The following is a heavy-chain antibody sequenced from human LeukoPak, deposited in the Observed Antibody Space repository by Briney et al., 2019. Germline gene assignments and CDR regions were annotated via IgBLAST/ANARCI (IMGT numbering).Heavy chain of an antibody. CDR3: ARLRAVTRSSSWLQVRRRFDY. CDR2: ISHSGST. V-gene: IGHV4-34*01. Sequence: PSETLSLTCAVYGGSFSGYYWSWIRQPPGKGLEWIGEISHSGSTNYNPSLKSRVTISVDTSKNQFSLKLSSVTAADTAVYYCARLRAVTRSSSWLQVRRRFDYWGQGTLVTVSS. D-gene: IGHD6-13*01. CDR1: GGSFSGYY. J-gene: IGHJ4*02.